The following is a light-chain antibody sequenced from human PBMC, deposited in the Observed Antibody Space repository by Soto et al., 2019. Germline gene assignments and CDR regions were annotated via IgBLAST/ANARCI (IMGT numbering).Light chain of an antibody. J-gene: IGKJ1*01. CDR3: HPYYSIPRT. CDR2: WAS. CDR1: QRVLHSPTNNNY. Sequence: DIVMTQSTDSLAVSLGERATINCKSSQRVLHSPTNNNYLAWYQKKPGQPPKLLIYWASTRESGVPDRFSGIVSGTDFTLTVHSLQSEDAAVYYCHPYYSIPRTFGQGTKVALK. V-gene: IGKV4-1*01.